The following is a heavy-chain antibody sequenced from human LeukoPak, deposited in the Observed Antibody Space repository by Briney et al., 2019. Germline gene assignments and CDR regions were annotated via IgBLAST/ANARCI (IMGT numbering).Heavy chain of an antibody. CDR1: GYTFTSYD. D-gene: IGHD2-21*02. Sequence: ASVKVSCKASGYTFTSYDINWVRQATGQGLEWMGWMNPNSGNTGYAQKFQGRVTITTDESTSTAYMELSSLRSEDTAVYYCASAGCGGDCYSHYYYYYMDVWGKGTTVTVSS. CDR2: MNPNSGNT. CDR3: ASAGCGGDCYSHYYYYYMDV. J-gene: IGHJ6*03. V-gene: IGHV1-8*01.